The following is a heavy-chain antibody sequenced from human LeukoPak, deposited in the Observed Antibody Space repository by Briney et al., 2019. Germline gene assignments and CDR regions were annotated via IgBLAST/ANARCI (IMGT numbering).Heavy chain of an antibody. CDR1: EFTFTDYY. CDR2: ISSSGSNI. J-gene: IGHJ4*02. Sequence: GGSLRLSCVASEFTFTDYYMTWIRQAPGKGLEWVSSISSSGSNIYYTDSVKGRFTISRDNAKNSLYLQMNSLRAEDTAVYYCARDLGIAARPDYWGQGTLVTVSS. D-gene: IGHD6-6*01. V-gene: IGHV3-11*04. CDR3: ARDLGIAARPDY.